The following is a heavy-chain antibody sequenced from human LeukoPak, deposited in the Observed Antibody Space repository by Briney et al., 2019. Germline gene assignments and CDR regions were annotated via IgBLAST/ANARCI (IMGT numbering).Heavy chain of an antibody. D-gene: IGHD3-22*01. CDR1: GFTFSDYY. CDR2: ICDSGRTI. J-gene: IGHJ4*02. Sequence: PGGSLRLSCAASGFTFSDYYMSWIRQTPGKGLEWVSYICDSGRTIYYADSVKGRFTISRDNAKNSVYLQMNNLGAEDTAVYYCARDRLGDYDHSGYYDKWGQGTLVTVSS. V-gene: IGHV3-11*01. CDR3: ARDRLGDYDHSGYYDK.